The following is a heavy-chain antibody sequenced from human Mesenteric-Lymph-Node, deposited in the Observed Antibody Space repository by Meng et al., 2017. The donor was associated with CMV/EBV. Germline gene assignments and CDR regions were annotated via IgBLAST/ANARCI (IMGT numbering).Heavy chain of an antibody. CDR1: GDSITTYY. V-gene: IGHV4-59*01. CDR2: IYYTGST. CDR3: ARDYSYCSSMSCPNWFDP. J-gene: IGHJ5*02. D-gene: IGHD2-2*01. Sequence: SETLSLTCTVSGDSITTYYWTWIRQPPGKGLEWIGHIYYTGSTNYNPSLKSRVTMSIDTSKNQFSLKLSSVTAADTAVYYCARDYSYCSSMSCPNWFDPWGQGTLVTVSS.